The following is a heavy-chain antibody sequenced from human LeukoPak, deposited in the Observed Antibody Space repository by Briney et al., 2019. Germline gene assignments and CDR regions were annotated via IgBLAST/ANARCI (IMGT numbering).Heavy chain of an antibody. V-gene: IGHV3-15*01. CDR1: GFIFSDAW. CDR2: IKRKSAGGTI. Sequence: GGSLRLSCAASGFIFSDAWLSWVRQAPGKGLEWVGRIKRKSAGGTIDYAAPVKGRFTISRDDSKNTLYLQMNSLKTEDTAIYYCATEYSVFAFDIWGQGTVVTVSS. D-gene: IGHD5-12*01. CDR3: ATEYSVFAFDI. J-gene: IGHJ3*02.